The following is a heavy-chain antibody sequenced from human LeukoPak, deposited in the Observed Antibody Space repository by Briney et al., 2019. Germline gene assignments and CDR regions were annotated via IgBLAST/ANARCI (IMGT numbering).Heavy chain of an antibody. D-gene: IGHD3-10*01. V-gene: IGHV1-8*02. J-gene: IGHJ6*03. CDR1: GYTFTSYD. CDR2: MNPNSGNT. Sequence: AASVKVSCKASGYTFTSYDINWVRQATGQGLEWMGWMNPNSGNTGYAQKFQGRVTMTRNTSISTAYMELSSLRSEDTAVYYCARYYYGSGSSYYYYYYYMDVWGKGTTVTISS. CDR3: ARYYYGSGSSYYYYYYYMDV.